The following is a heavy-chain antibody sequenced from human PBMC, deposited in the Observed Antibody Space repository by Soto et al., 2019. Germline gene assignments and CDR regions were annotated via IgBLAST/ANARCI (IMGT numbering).Heavy chain of an antibody. CDR3: AKDRLPLTLKYYFDY. Sequence: VAVISYDGSNKYYADSVKGRFTISRDNSKKTLYLQMNSLRGDDTAVYYCAKDRLPLTLKYYFDYWGQGTLVTVSS. J-gene: IGHJ4*02. D-gene: IGHD6-25*01. V-gene: IGHV3-30*18. CDR2: ISYDGSNK.